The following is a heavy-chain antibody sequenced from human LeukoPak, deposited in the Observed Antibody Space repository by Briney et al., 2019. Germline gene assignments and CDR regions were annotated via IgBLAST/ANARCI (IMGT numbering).Heavy chain of an antibody. CDR3: ARGVRPDSSGGSCGLYYYMDV. Sequence: SETLSLTCAVYGASFIVYYWSWIRQPPGEWRECIGEVNHSGTNNYNPSLKSRVTRSVDTSKNQFSLQLSSVTAAEPAVYYCARGVRPDSSGGSCGLYYYMDVWGKGTTVTVSS. D-gene: IGHD2-15*01. V-gene: IGHV4-34*01. CDR1: GASFIVYY. J-gene: IGHJ6*03. CDR2: VNHSGTN.